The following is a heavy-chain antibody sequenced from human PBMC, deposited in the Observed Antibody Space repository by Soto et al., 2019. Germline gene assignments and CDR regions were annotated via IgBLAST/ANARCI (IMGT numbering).Heavy chain of an antibody. CDR3: AREDGCCEQWLVLGAFDI. D-gene: IGHD6-19*01. Sequence: PSQTLSLTCAISGDSVSSNSAAWNWIRQSPSRGLEWLGRTYYRSKWYNDYAVSVKSRITINPDTSKNQFSLQLNSVTPEDTAVYYCAREDGCCEQWLVLGAFDIWGQGTMVTVSS. CDR2: TYYRSKWYN. J-gene: IGHJ3*02. CDR1: GDSVSSNSAA. V-gene: IGHV6-1*01.